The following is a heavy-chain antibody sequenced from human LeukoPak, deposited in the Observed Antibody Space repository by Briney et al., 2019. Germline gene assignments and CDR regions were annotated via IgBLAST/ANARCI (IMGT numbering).Heavy chain of an antibody. CDR3: AKDLLCYYDSSGPIDY. CDR1: GFTFSSYA. V-gene: IGHV3-23*01. J-gene: IGHJ4*02. CDR2: ISGSGGST. D-gene: IGHD3-22*01. Sequence: GGSLRLSCAASGFTFSSYAMSWVRQAPGKGLEWVSAISGSGGSTYYADSVKGRFTISRDNSKNTLYLQMNSLRAEDTAVYYCAKDLLCYYDSSGPIDYWGQGTLVTVSS.